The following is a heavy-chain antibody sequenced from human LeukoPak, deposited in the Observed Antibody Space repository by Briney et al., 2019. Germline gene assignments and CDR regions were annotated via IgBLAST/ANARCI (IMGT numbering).Heavy chain of an antibody. CDR2: INPSGGST. CDR1: GYTFTSYY. CDR3: ARGTPENYYYYYMDV. Sequence: ASVKVPCKASGYTFTSYYMHWVRQAPGQGLEWMGIINPSGGSTSYAQKFQGRVTITADKSTSTVYMELSSLRSEDTAVYYCARGTPENYYYYYMDVWGKGTTVTVSS. V-gene: IGHV1-46*01. J-gene: IGHJ6*03.